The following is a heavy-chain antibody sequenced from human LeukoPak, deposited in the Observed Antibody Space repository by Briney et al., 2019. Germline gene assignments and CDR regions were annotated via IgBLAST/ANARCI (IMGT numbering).Heavy chain of an antibody. CDR3: AIGLYGGPFDY. V-gene: IGHV3-23*01. J-gene: IGHJ4*02. Sequence: GSLRLSCAASGCTFSNYAMTWVRQAPGKGLEWVSAISGSGPNTYYADSVKGRFTISRDNSKNTLYLQMNSLRADDTAVYYCAIGLYGGPFDYWGQGTLVTVSS. CDR2: ISGSGPNT. D-gene: IGHD4-17*01. CDR1: GCTFSNYA.